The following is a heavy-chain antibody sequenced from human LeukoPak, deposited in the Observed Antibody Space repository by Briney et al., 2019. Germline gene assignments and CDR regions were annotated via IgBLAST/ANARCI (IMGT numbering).Heavy chain of an antibody. Sequence: QPGGSLRLSCAASGFTFSSYAMHWVRQAPGKGLEWVAVISYDGSNKYCADSVKGRFTISRDNSKNTLYLQMNSLRAEDTAVYYCARDLSDYWGQGTLVTVSS. D-gene: IGHD2/OR15-2a*01. CDR2: ISYDGSNK. CDR3: ARDLSDY. CDR1: GFTFSSYA. J-gene: IGHJ4*02. V-gene: IGHV3-30*04.